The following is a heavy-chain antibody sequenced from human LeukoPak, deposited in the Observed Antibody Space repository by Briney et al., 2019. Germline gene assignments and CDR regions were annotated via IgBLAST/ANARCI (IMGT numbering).Heavy chain of an antibody. CDR1: GFTFSSYA. D-gene: IGHD3-22*01. V-gene: IGHV3-23*01. Sequence: GGSLRLSCAASGFTFSSYAMSWVRQAPGKGLEWVSGISGSGGRTDYADSVKGRFITSRDNSKNTLYLQMNSLRAEDTAVYYCAKSPNYYDSSGLDYWGQGTLVTVSS. CDR2: ISGSGGRT. CDR3: AKSPNYYDSSGLDY. J-gene: IGHJ4*02.